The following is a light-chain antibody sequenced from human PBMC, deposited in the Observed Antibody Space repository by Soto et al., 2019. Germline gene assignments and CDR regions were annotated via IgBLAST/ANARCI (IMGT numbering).Light chain of an antibody. CDR2: SGS. V-gene: IGKV2-28*01. CDR1: QSLLHSDGYNY. Sequence: EIVLTPSSLSLPVTPGEPASISCRSSQSLLHSDGYNYLDWYLQKPGQSPQLLIYSGSHRASGVPDRFSGSGSGTDFTLKISRVEAEDVGIYYCMQALQTPVTFGGGTKVEI. CDR3: MQALQTPVT. J-gene: IGKJ4*01.